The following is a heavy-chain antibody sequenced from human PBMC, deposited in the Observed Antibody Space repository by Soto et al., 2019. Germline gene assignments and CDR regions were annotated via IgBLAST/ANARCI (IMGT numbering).Heavy chain of an antibody. CDR1: GGSISSSNW. CDR2: IFHSGYT. Sequence: QVQLQESGPGLVKPSGTLSLTCAVSGGSISSSNWWSWVRPSPVQGLEWIGEIFHSGYTNYKSSLESRVTISVDKPNNQFSMQLTSVTAADSAVYYCARVRYGTSAIYFGYWGQGALVTVSS. J-gene: IGHJ4*02. CDR3: ARVRYGTSAIYFGY. V-gene: IGHV4-4*02. D-gene: IGHD3-9*01.